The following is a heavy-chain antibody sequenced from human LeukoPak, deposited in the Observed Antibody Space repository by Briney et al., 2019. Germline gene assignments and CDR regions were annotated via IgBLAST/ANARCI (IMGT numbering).Heavy chain of an antibody. CDR2: ISGGGGST. Sequence: GGSLRLSCAASGFTFDDYGMTWVRQAPGKGLEWVSAISGGGGSTSYADSVKGRFTISRDNSKNTLYLQMNSLRAEDTAVYYCAKDLAYSGGPFAGGFDHWGQGTLVTVSA. CDR1: GFTFDDYG. V-gene: IGHV3-23*01. CDR3: AKDLAYSGGPFAGGFDH. J-gene: IGHJ4*02. D-gene: IGHD5-18*01.